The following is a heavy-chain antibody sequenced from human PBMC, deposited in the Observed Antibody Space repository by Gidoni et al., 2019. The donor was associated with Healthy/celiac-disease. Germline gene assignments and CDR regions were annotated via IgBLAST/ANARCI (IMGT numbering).Heavy chain of an antibody. Sequence: QVQLQESGPGLAKPSQTLSPTCTVSAGSISSCGEYWSWIRQHPGKGLEWIGYIYYSGSTYYNPSLKSRVTISVDTSKNQFSRKLSSVTAADTAVHYCARVDYGDLYYYMDVWGKGTTVTVSS. CDR2: IYYSGST. V-gene: IGHV4-31*03. D-gene: IGHD4-17*01. J-gene: IGHJ6*03. CDR3: ARVDYGDLYYYMDV. CDR1: AGSISSCGEY.